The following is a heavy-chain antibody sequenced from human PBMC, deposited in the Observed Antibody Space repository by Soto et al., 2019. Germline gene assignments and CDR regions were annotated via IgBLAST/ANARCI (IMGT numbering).Heavy chain of an antibody. CDR2: IYPGDSDT. V-gene: IGHV5-51*01. D-gene: IGHD3-10*01. Sequence: GESLTISCKGSGYSFTTYWIGWVRQMPGKGLEWMGIIYPGDSDTRYSPSFRGQVTISADNSISTVYLQWSSLKASDTAMYYCARNGMDRGVIRWFDPWGQGTLVTVSS. CDR1: GYSFTTYW. J-gene: IGHJ5*02. CDR3: ARNGMDRGVIRWFDP.